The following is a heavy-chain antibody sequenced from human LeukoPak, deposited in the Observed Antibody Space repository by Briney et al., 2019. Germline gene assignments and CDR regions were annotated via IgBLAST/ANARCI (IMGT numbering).Heavy chain of an antibody. CDR3: AKGVSSSWSNDAFDI. D-gene: IGHD6-13*01. CDR1: GFTFCRHD. Sequence: GRSLRLSCVASGFTFCRHDMNWVRQAPGKGLEWVAVISYDGSNKYYADSVKGRFTISRDNSKNTLYLQMNSLRTEDTAVYYCAKGVSSSWSNDAFDIWGQGTMVTVSS. CDR2: ISYDGSNK. V-gene: IGHV3-30*18. J-gene: IGHJ3*02.